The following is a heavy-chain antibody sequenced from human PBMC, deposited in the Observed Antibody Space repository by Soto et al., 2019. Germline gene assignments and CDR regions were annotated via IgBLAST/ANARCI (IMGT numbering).Heavy chain of an antibody. J-gene: IGHJ4*02. CDR3: SRERWDSSPFDY. D-gene: IGHD6-19*01. V-gene: IGHV1-8*01. Sequence: QVQLVQSGAEVKKPGASVKVSCKASGYTFTSYDITWVRQATGQGLEWMGWMNPNSGNPGYAQKFQGRVTMTRNTSISTAYMELSSLRAEDTAVYYGSRERWDSSPFDYWGQGTLVTVSS. CDR2: MNPNSGNP. CDR1: GYTFTSYD.